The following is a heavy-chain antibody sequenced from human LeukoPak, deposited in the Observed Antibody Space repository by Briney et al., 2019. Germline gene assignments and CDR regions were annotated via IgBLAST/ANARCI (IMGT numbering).Heavy chain of an antibody. J-gene: IGHJ4*02. CDR1: GGSISSSNW. CDR2: IYHSGST. V-gene: IGHV4-4*02. D-gene: IGHD3-10*01. Sequence: PSETLSLTCAVSGGSISSSNWWSWVRQPPGKGLEWIGEIYHSGSTNYNPSLKSRVTISVDTSKNQFSLKLSSVTAADTAVYYCARDPGAYYYGSGNYFDYWGQGTLVTVSS. CDR3: ARDPGAYYYGSGNYFDY.